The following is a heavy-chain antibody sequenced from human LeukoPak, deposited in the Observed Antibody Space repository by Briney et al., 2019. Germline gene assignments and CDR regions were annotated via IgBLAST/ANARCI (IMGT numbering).Heavy chain of an antibody. CDR3: ASGRYGDYHFDY. J-gene: IGHJ4*02. V-gene: IGHV3-48*03. D-gene: IGHD4-17*01. CDR2: ISSGGSTI. Sequence: GGSLRLSCAASGFTFSSYAMHWVRQAPGKGLEWVSYISSGGSTIYYADSVKGRFTISRDNAKKSLYLQMNSLRAEDTAVYYCASGRYGDYHFDYWGQGTLVTVSS. CDR1: GFTFSSYA.